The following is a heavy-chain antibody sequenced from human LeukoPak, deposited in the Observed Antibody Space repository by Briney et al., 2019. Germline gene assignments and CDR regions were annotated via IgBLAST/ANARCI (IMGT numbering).Heavy chain of an antibody. J-gene: IGHJ6*03. CDR3: ARDPYSGSYGSTYYYFMDV. V-gene: IGHV3-7*01. D-gene: IGHD1-26*01. CDR1: GFTFSSYW. Sequence: GGSLRLSCAASGFTFSSYWMSWVRQAPGKGLEWVANIKQDGSEKYYVDPVKGRFTISRDNARNSLYLQMDSLTAEDTAVYYCARDPYSGSYGSTYYYFMDVWGKGTTVTISS. CDR2: IKQDGSEK.